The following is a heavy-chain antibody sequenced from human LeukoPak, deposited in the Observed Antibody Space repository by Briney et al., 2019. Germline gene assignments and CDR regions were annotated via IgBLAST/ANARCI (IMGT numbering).Heavy chain of an antibody. CDR3: ARGGGWYYDFWSGHFDY. Sequence: GGSLRLSCAASGFTFTNYVIHWVRQAPGKGLEWVAFIPYDGTNKYYADSVKGRFTISRDNSKNTLYLQMNSLRAEDTAVYYCARGGGWYYDFWSGHFDYWGQGTLVTVSS. J-gene: IGHJ4*02. D-gene: IGHD3-3*01. V-gene: IGHV3-30*19. CDR1: GFTFTNYV. CDR2: IPYDGTNK.